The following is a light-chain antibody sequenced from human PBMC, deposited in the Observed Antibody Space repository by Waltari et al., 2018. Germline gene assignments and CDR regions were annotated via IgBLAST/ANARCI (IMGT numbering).Light chain of an antibody. J-gene: IGLJ3*02. Sequence: QAVLPQPSSLSVSPGPPASLTCPLPRGLNVGTSRIYLSHQQPGSRPQSLLRYNSDSDKQQGSGVPSRFSSSKEASANAGILLISGLQSEDEADYSCMIWHSSAWVFGGGTKLTVL. CDR2: YNSDSDK. CDR1: RGLNVGTSR. V-gene: IGLV5-45*03. CDR3: MIWHSSAWV.